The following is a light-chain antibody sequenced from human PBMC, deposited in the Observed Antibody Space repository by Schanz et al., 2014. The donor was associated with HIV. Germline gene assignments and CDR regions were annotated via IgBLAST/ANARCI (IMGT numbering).Light chain of an antibody. CDR1: SSDVGGYNY. Sequence: QSALTQPASVSESPGQSITISCTGTSSDVGGYNYVSWYRQHPGKAPKLMIYDVSNRPSGVSSRFSGSKSGNTASLTISGLQADDEADYYCCSFGGTSPFGGGTKLTVL. V-gene: IGLV2-14*03. CDR3: CSFGGTSP. J-gene: IGLJ3*02. CDR2: DVS.